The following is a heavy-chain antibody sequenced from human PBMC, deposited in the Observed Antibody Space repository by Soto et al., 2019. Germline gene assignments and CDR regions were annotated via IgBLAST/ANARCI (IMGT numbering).Heavy chain of an antibody. J-gene: IGHJ4*02. CDR2: ISWNSGSI. V-gene: IGHV3-9*01. CDR1: GFTFDDYA. CDR3: AADGFMVRGVIPYYFDY. Sequence: SGGSLRLSCAASGFTFDDYAMHWVRQAPGKGLEWVSGISWNSGSIGYADSVKGRFTISRDNAKNSLYLQMNSLRAEDTALYYCAADGFMVRGVIPYYFDYWGQGTLVTVSS. D-gene: IGHD3-10*01.